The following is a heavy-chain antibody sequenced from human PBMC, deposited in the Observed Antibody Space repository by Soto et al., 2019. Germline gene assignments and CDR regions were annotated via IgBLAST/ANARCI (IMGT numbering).Heavy chain of an antibody. J-gene: IGHJ4*02. CDR2: VSYDGKYK. V-gene: IGHV3-30*18. Sequence: PGGSLRLACAAAVFAFRRYAIHWVRQAPGKGLEWVAVVSYDGKYKDYAESVKGRFTISRDNSNNVVYLQMESLRPEDTAIYYCVKESGGSGRENDFDTWGQGTQVTVS. CDR1: VFAFRRYA. CDR3: VKESGGSGRENDFDT. D-gene: IGHD2-15*01.